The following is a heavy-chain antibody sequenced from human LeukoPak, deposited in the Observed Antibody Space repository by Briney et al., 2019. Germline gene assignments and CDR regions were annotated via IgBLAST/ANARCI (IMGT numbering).Heavy chain of an antibody. CDR2: INPNSGGT. CDR3: ARDTTVDTTMERDY. V-gene: IGHV1-2*02. D-gene: IGHD5-18*01. CDR1: GYAFTGYY. Sequence: ASVKVSCKASGYAFTGYYMHWVRQAPGQGLEWMGWINPNSGGTNYAQKFQGRVTMTRDTSISTAYMELSRLRSDDTAVYYCARDTTVDTTMERDYWGQGTLVTVSS. J-gene: IGHJ4*02.